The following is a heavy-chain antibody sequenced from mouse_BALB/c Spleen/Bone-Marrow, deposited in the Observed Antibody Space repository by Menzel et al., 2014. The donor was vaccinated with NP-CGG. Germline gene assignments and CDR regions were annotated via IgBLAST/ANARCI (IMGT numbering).Heavy chain of an antibody. CDR1: GYTFTSCY. J-gene: IGHJ3*01. V-gene: IGHV1S81*02. CDR3: TREGTFFAY. D-gene: IGHD3-3*01. CDR2: INPSNGGT. Sequence: QVQLKQSGAELVKPGASVKLSCKSSGYTFTSCYMYWVKQRPGQGLEWIGGINPSNGGTNFNEKFKSKATLTVDKSSSSGYMQLSSLTSEDSAVYYCTREGTFFAYWGQGSLVTVSA.